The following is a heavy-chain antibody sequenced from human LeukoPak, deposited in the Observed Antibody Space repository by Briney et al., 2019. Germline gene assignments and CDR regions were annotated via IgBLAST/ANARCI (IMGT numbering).Heavy chain of an antibody. CDR2: IYYSGST. D-gene: IGHD1-26*01. J-gene: IGHJ4*02. CDR3: ARHRGTYYAAFDY. V-gene: IGHV4-39*01. Sequence: SETLSLTCTVSGGSISSSSYYWGWIRQPPGKGLEWIGSIYYSGSTYYNPSLKSRVTISVDTSKNQFSLKLSSVTAADTALYYCARHRGTYYAAFDYWGQGTLVTVSS. CDR1: GGSISSSSYY.